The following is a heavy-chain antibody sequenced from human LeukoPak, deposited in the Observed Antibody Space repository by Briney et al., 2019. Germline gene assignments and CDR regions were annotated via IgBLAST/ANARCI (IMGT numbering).Heavy chain of an antibody. J-gene: IGHJ4*02. D-gene: IGHD2-8*01. CDR2: INHSGST. V-gene: IGHV4-34*01. Sequence: SETLSLTCAVYGGSFSGYYWSWIRQPPGKGLEWIGVINHSGSTNYNPSLKSRVTISVDTSKNQFSLKLSSVTAADTAVYYCARGLVVDCTNGVCYRVNFDYWGQGTLVTVSS. CDR1: GGSFSGYY. CDR3: ARGLVVDCTNGVCYRVNFDY.